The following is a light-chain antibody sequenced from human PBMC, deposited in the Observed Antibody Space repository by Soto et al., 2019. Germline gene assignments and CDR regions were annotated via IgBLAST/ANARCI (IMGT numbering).Light chain of an antibody. J-gene: IGKJ1*01. CDR3: QQYGSSPAGT. CDR2: GAS. Sequence: EIVLTQSPGTLSLSPGERATLSCRASQSVSSSYLAWYQQKPGQAPRLLIYGASSRATGIPDRFSGSGSGTYVTITISRLAPEDSAVYYCQQYGSSPAGTFGQGTKVEIK. CDR1: QSVSSSY. V-gene: IGKV3-20*01.